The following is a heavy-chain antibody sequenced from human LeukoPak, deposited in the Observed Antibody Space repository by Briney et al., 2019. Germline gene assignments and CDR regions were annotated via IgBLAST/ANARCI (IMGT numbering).Heavy chain of an antibody. CDR2: IIPIFGTA. J-gene: IGHJ4*02. D-gene: IGHD6-13*01. V-gene: IGHV1-69*13. Sequence: ASVKVSCKASGGTFTSYAISWLRQAPGQGLEWMGGIIPIFGTANYAQKFQRRVAITADESTSTAYMELSSLRSEDTAVYYCASQYSSSYYFDYWGQGTLLTASS. CDR3: ASQYSSSYYFDY. CDR1: GGTFTSYA.